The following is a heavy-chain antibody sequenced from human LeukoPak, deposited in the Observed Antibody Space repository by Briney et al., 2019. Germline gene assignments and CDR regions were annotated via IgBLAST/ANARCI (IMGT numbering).Heavy chain of an antibody. D-gene: IGHD3-3*01. V-gene: IGHV4-38-2*01. J-gene: IGHJ5*02. CDR2: IYHSGNT. CDR3: ARQVSWSIFGGNWFDP. Sequence: SETLSLTCAVSGYSISSGYYWGWIRQPPGKGLDWIASIYHSGNTYYNPSLKSRVTISVGTSKNQFSLKLSSVTAADTAVYYCARQVSWSIFGGNWFDPWGQGTLVTVSS. CDR1: GYSISSGYY.